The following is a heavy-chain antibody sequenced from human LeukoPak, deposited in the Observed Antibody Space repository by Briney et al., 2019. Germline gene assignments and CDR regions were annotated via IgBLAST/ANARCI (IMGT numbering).Heavy chain of an antibody. J-gene: IGHJ4*02. CDR1: GYTFTGYY. D-gene: IGHD3-22*01. CDR2: INPNSGGT. V-gene: IGHV1-2*02. Sequence: GASVKVSCKASGYTFTGYYMHWVRQAPGQGLEWMGWINPNSGGTNYAQKSQGRVTMTRDTSISTAYMELSRLRSDDTAVYYCASAQLADYYDSTNPQGYWGQGTLVTVSS. CDR3: ASAQLADYYDSTNPQGY.